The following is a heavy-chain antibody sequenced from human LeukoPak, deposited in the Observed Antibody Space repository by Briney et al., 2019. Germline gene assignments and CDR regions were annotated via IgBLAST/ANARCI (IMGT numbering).Heavy chain of an antibody. V-gene: IGHV1-3*01. Sequence: ASVKVSCKASGYTFSRYGMHWVRQAPGQRLEWMGWINAGNENAKYSQKFQGRVSITRDTSASTAYMELSSLTSEDTAVYYCARDLYGDYFDYWGQGTLVTVSS. D-gene: IGHD3-16*01. J-gene: IGHJ4*02. CDR1: GYTFSRYG. CDR3: ARDLYGDYFDY. CDR2: INAGNENA.